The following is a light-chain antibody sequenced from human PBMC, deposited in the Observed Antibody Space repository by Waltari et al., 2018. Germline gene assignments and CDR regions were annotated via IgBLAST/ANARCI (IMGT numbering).Light chain of an antibody. V-gene: IGLV2-14*03. J-gene: IGLJ2*01. CDR1: SSDIGSYNY. Sequence: QSALTQPAPVSGSPGQSITISCTGTSSDIGSYNYVSGYQQHPGKAPKLIIYDVTNRPSGVSNRFSGSKSGNTASLTISGLQAEDEADYYCSSYMDTTTLELFGGGTSLTVL. CDR3: SSYMDTTTLEL. CDR2: DVT.